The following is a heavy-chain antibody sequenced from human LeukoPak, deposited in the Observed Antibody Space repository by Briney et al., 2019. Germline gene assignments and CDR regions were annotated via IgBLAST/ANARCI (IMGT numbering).Heavy chain of an antibody. CDR2: IYYSESA. CDR1: GGSISSYY. Sequence: SETLSLTCTVSGGSISSYYWSWIRQPPGKRLEWIGCIYYSESATYNPYLKSRVTISLDTSKNQFFLKLSSVTAADTAVYYCARKRSFDLWGQGTLVTVSS. V-gene: IGHV4-59*01. CDR3: ARKRSFDL. D-gene: IGHD3-9*01. J-gene: IGHJ4*02.